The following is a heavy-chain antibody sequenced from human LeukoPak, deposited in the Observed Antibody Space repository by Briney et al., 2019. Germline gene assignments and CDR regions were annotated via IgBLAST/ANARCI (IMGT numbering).Heavy chain of an antibody. CDR3: ARGKTGSGWPFFDY. J-gene: IGHJ4*02. CDR1: GGSFSGYY. D-gene: IGHD6-19*01. Sequence: SETLSLTCAVYGGSFSGYYWSWIRQPPGKGLEWIGYIYYSGSTNYNPSLKSRVTISVDTSKNQFSLKLSSVTAADTAVYYCARGKTGSGWPFFDYWGQGTLVTVSS. V-gene: IGHV4-59*08. CDR2: IYYSGST.